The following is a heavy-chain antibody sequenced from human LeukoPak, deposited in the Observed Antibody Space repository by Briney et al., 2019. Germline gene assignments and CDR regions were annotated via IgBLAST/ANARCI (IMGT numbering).Heavy chain of an antibody. D-gene: IGHD5-12*01. CDR1: GYSFTNYW. Sequence: GESLKISCKGSGYSFTNYWIGWVRQLREKGLEWVGIIYPGDSDTRYSPSFQGPVTISADNANSTAYLQWSSLKASDTAMYYCARHQYGGYSPWDYWGQGTLVTVSS. CDR2: IYPGDSDT. J-gene: IGHJ4*02. CDR3: ARHQYGGYSPWDY. V-gene: IGHV5-51*01.